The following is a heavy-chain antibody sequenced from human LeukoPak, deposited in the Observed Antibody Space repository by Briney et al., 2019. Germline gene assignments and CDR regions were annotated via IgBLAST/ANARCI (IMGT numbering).Heavy chain of an antibody. CDR3: ARDDYDILTGYAY. J-gene: IGHJ4*02. Sequence: GSLRLSCAASGFTFSSYSMNWVRQAPGKGLEWVSSISSSSSYIYYADSVKGRFTISRDNAKNSLYLQMNSLRAEDTAVYYCARDDYDILTGYAYWGQGTLVTVSS. V-gene: IGHV3-21*01. CDR2: ISSSSSYI. D-gene: IGHD3-9*01. CDR1: GFTFSSYS.